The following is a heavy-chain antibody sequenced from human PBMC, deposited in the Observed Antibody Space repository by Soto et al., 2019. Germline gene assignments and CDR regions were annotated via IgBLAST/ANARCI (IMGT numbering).Heavy chain of an antibody. J-gene: IGHJ5*02. Sequence: SETLSLTCAVYGGSFSGYYWSWIRQPPGRGLEWIGEINHSGTTNNNPSLKSRVTISVDTSKNQFSLRLTAVAAADTAVYYCARETTARFDPWGQGTLVTV. V-gene: IGHV4-34*01. CDR1: GGSFSGYY. CDR3: ARETTARFDP. CDR2: INHSGTT. D-gene: IGHD1-1*01.